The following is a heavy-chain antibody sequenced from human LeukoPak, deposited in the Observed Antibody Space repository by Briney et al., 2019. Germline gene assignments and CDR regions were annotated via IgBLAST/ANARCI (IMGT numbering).Heavy chain of an antibody. Sequence: GGSLRLSCAASGFTVTSNDMSWVRQAPGEGLEWVSVIYMGGSTYYADSVKGRFTISRHSSKNTLYLQMNSLRAEDTAVYYCARVGVEVDYTRGYLDHWGQGTLVTVSS. J-gene: IGHJ4*02. CDR2: IYMGGST. CDR1: GFTVTSND. V-gene: IGHV3-53*04. D-gene: IGHD3-3*01. CDR3: ARVGVEVDYTRGYLDH.